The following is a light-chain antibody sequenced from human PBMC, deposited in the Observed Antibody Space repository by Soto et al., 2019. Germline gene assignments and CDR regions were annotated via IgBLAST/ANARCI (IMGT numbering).Light chain of an antibody. V-gene: IGKV3-20*01. CDR3: QQYAKSPIT. Sequence: EIVMTQSPATLSVSPGERAALSCRASQSVGRDYLAWYQQKPGQAPRLLIHGASNRATGIPDRFSGSGSGTDFTLSISRLEPEDFAVYYCQQYAKSPITFGQGPRLEIK. J-gene: IGKJ5*01. CDR2: GAS. CDR1: QSVGRDY.